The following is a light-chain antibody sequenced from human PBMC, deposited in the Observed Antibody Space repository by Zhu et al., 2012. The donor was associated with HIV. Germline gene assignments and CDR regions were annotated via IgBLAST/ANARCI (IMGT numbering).Light chain of an antibody. Sequence: EIVLTQSPGTLSLSPGVRATLSCRASQTISSSFLAWYQQKPGQTPRLLIYGASSRATGIPDRFSGSGSGTDFTLTISSLEPEDFAVYYCQQRVNWPLTFGGGTKVEIK. CDR2: GAS. CDR1: QTISSSF. J-gene: IGKJ4*01. V-gene: IGKV3D-20*02. CDR3: QQRVNWPLT.